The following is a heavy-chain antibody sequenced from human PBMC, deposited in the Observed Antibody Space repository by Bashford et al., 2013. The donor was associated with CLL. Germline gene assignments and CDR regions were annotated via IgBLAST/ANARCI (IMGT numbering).Heavy chain of an antibody. CDR3: ARDPHADHLDY. CDR1: GYTFTGYY. CDR2: INPNRGGT. Sequence: ASVKVSCKASGYTFTGYYIHWVRQAPGQGLEWMGRINPNRGGTNYAQKFQGRVTMTRDTSISTAYMELSGLRSDDTAVYYCARDPHADHLDYWGQGTLVTVSS. V-gene: IGHV1-2*06. D-gene: IGHD1-14*01. J-gene: IGHJ4*02.